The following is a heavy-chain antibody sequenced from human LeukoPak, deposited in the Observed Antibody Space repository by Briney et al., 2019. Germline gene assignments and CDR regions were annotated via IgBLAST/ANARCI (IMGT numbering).Heavy chain of an antibody. CDR1: GGSISSYY. J-gene: IGHJ4*02. Sequence: SETLSLTCTVSGGSISSYYWSWIRQPPGKGLEWIGYIYCSGSTNYNPSLKSRITISVDTSRNQFSLQLSSVTAADTAVYYCARIHRYCSGGACYVLDNWGQGTLVAVSS. CDR2: IYCSGST. D-gene: IGHD2-15*01. CDR3: ARIHRYCSGGACYVLDN. V-gene: IGHV4-59*01.